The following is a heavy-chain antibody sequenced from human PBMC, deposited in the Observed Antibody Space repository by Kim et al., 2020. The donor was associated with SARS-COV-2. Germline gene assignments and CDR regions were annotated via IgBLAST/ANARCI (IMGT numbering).Heavy chain of an antibody. J-gene: IGHJ4*02. Sequence: GGSTDYADSVKGRFTTSRDNSKNTLYLQMNTLRAEDTAVYHCAKGRGFDNWGQGTLVTVSS. CDR3: AKGRGFDN. CDR2: GGST. V-gene: IGHV3-23*01.